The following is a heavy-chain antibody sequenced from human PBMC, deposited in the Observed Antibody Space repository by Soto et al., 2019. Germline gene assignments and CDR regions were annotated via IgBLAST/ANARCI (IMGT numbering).Heavy chain of an antibody. Sequence: EVQLLESGGGLVQPGGSLRLSCAASGFTFSSYARSWVRQAPGKGLEWVSAISGSGGSTYYADSVKGRFTISRDNSKNTLYLQMNILRAEDTAVYYCAKMGGRVVVTARYFDYWGQGTLVTVSS. CDR2: ISGSGGST. CDR1: GFTFSSYA. CDR3: AKMGGRVVVTARYFDY. V-gene: IGHV3-23*01. D-gene: IGHD2-21*02. J-gene: IGHJ4*02.